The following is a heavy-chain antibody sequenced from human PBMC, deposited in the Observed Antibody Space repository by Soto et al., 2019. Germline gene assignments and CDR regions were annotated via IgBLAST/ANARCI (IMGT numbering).Heavy chain of an antibody. CDR1: GGSISGSSFS. D-gene: IGHD3-22*01. Sequence: SETLSLTCAVSGGSISGSSFSWGWIRQPPEKGLESIGSIHYSGSTYYNPSLKSRVTISVDTSKNQFSLRLTSVTAADTAVYYCARDPHNTESSGYYVSSGNFDYWGQGIQVTVSS. J-gene: IGHJ4*02. CDR3: ARDPHNTESSGYYVSSGNFDY. CDR2: IHYSGST. V-gene: IGHV4-39*07.